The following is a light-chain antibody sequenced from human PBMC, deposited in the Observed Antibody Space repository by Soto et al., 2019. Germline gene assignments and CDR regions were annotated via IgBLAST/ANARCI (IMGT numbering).Light chain of an antibody. CDR3: QQSYSTPPWT. CDR1: QSISSY. J-gene: IGKJ1*01. Sequence: DIQMTQSPSSLSASVGDRFTITCRASQSISSYLNWYQQKPGKAPKLLIYAASSLQSGVPSRFSGSGSGTDFTLTISSLQPEDFVTYYCQQSYSTPPWTFGQGTKVEIK. CDR2: AAS. V-gene: IGKV1-39*01.